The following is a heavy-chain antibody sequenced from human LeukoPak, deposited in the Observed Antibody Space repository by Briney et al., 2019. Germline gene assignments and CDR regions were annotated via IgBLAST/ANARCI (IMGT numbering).Heavy chain of an antibody. CDR1: GGSISSYY. Sequence: PSETLSLTCTVSGGSISSYYWSWIRQPAGKGLEWIGRIYTSGSTNYNPSLKSRVTMSVDTSKNQFSLELSSVTAADTAVYYCARGGDYYDSSGYPFDYWGRGTLVTVSS. CDR2: IYTSGST. V-gene: IGHV4-4*07. CDR3: ARGGDYYDSSGYPFDY. D-gene: IGHD3-22*01. J-gene: IGHJ4*02.